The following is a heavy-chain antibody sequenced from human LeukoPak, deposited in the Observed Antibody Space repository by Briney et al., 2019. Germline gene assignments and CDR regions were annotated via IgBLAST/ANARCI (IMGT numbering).Heavy chain of an antibody. CDR3: ARNAYYSADY. J-gene: IGHJ4*01. D-gene: IGHD4/OR15-4a*01. V-gene: IGHV4-39*01. CDR2: IYYSGST. CDR1: GGSISSSSYY. Sequence: SETLSLTCTVSGGSISSSSYYWGWIRQPPGKGLEWIGSIYYSGSTYYNPSLKSRVTISVDTSKNQFSLKLSSVTAADTAVYYCARNAYYSADYWGRGTLVTVSS.